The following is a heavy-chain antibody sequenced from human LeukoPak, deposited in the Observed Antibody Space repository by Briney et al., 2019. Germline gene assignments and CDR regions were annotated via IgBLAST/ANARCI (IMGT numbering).Heavy chain of an antibody. Sequence: GGPLTLSCVASGFPDGSNYMIGAREAPGKGLEWVSLIYSGGAIRYADSVKGRFNISRDSSKNTLFLQMNDLTVEDTARYYCARRPGNWGQGILVTVSS. D-gene: IGHD1-14*01. J-gene: IGHJ4*02. CDR3: ARRPGN. CDR1: GFPDGSNY. CDR2: IYSGGAI. V-gene: IGHV3-53*01.